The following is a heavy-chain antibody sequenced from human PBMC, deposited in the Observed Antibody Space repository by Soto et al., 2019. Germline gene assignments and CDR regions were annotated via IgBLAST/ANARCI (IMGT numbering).Heavy chain of an antibody. Sequence: PGESLKISCKGSGYSFTSYWISWVRQMPGKGLEWMGRIDPSDSYTNYSPSFQGHVTISADKSISTAYLQWSSLKASDTAMYYCATRIAAKTDWFDPWGQGTLVTVSS. J-gene: IGHJ5*02. D-gene: IGHD6-13*01. CDR1: GYSFTSYW. CDR2: IDPSDSYT. V-gene: IGHV5-10-1*01. CDR3: ATRIAAKTDWFDP.